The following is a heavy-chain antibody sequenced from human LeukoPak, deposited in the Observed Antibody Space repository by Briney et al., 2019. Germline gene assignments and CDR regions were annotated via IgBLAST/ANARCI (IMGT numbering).Heavy chain of an antibody. J-gene: IGHJ4*02. D-gene: IGHD3-3*01. CDR3: ARHSSLRFLEWLPFDY. CDR2: IYYSGST. CDR1: GGSISSSSYY. V-gene: IGHV4-39*01. Sequence: SETLSLTCTVSGGSISSSSYYWGWIRQPPGKGLEWIGSIYYSGSTYYNPSLKSRVTISVDTSRNQFSLKLSSVTAADTAVYYCARHSSLRFLEWLPFDYWGQGTLVTVSS.